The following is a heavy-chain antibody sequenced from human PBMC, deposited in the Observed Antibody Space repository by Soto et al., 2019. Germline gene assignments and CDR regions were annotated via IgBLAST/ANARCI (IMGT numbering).Heavy chain of an antibody. CDR2: ISGSGGST. CDR3: ARFPTMGGDDNFDY. V-gene: IGHV3-23*01. D-gene: IGHD1-26*01. Sequence: WGFLRLSRAASWGTFGGLARSCVRQAPGKGLEWVSAISGSGGSTYYADSVKGRFTISRDNSKNTLYLQMNSLRAEDTAVYYCARFPTMGGDDNFDYWGQGTLVTVSS. J-gene: IGHJ4*02. CDR1: WGTFGGLA.